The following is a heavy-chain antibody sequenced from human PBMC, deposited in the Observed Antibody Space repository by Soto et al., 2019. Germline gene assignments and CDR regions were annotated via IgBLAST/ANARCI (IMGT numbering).Heavy chain of an antibody. J-gene: IGHJ1*01. CDR1: GLTFSSYS. V-gene: IGHV3-30-3*01. CDR3: ARMSKSGWIGYFQQ. CDR2: ISYDGSNK. Sequence: GWSLRLSCAASGLTFSSYSMHWVRQAPGKGLEWVAVISYDGSNKYYADSVKGRFTISRDNSKNTLYLQMNSLRAEDTAVYYCARMSKSGWIGYFQQWGQGTLVTVSS. D-gene: IGHD6-19*01.